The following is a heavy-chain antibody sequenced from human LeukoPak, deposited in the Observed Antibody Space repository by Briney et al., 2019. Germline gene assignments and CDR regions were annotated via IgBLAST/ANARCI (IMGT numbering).Heavy chain of an antibody. D-gene: IGHD2-15*01. CDR2: IYYSGRT. Sequence: SETLSLTCTVSGGSISSSSYYWGWVRQPPGKGLEWIGSIYYSGRTYYNPSLKSQVTISVDTSKNQFSLKLSSVIAADTAVYYCARERSTPRILPSETYYYYYYMDVWGKGTTVTVSS. J-gene: IGHJ6*03. V-gene: IGHV4-39*07. CDR1: GGSISSSSYY. CDR3: ARERSTPRILPSETYYYYYYMDV.